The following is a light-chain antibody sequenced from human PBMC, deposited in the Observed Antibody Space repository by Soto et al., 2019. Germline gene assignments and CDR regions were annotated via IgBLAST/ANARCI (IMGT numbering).Light chain of an antibody. J-gene: IGLJ2*01. CDR3: SSYTSRSTEV. CDR1: SSDVGGYNY. CDR2: EVS. V-gene: IGLV2-14*01. Sequence: QSALTQPASVSGSPGQSITISCTGTSSDVGGYNYVSWFQQHPGKAPKLMIYEVSNRPSGVSNRFSGSKSGNTASLTISGLRAEDEADYYCSSYTSRSTEVFGGGTKVTVL.